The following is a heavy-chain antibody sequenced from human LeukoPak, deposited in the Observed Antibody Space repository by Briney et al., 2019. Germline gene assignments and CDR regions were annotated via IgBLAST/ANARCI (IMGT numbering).Heavy chain of an antibody. Sequence: SETLSLTCTVSGGSISSGSYYWRWIRQPAGKGLEWIGRIYTSGSTNYNPSLKSRVTISVDTSKNQFSLKLSSVTAADTAVYYCARDRAFDIWGQGTMVTVSS. CDR1: GGSISSGSYY. CDR2: IYTSGST. V-gene: IGHV4-61*02. J-gene: IGHJ3*02. CDR3: ARDRAFDI.